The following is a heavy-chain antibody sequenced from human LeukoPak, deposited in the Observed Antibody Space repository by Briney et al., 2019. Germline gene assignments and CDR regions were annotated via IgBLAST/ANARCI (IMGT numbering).Heavy chain of an antibody. CDR1: GGSISSSNW. Sequence: SETLSLTCAVSGGSISSSNWWSWVRQPPGKGLEWIGEIYHSGSTNYNPSLKSRVTISVDTSKNQFSLKLSSVTAADTAVYYCARGVSGEYYYYYMDVWGKGTTVTVSS. D-gene: IGHD3-10*01. CDR3: ARGVSGEYYYYYMDV. CDR2: IYHSGST. V-gene: IGHV4-4*02. J-gene: IGHJ6*03.